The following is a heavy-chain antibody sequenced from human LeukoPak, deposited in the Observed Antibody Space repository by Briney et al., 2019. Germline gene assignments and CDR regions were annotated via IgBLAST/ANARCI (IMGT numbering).Heavy chain of an antibody. D-gene: IGHD3-10*01. V-gene: IGHV3-15*01. J-gene: IGHJ4*02. CDR1: GFTFSNAW. CDR2: IKSKTDGGTT. Sequence: GGSLRLSCEASGFTFSNAWMSWVRQAPGKGLEWVGRIKSKTDGGTTDYAAPVRGRFTISRDDSKNTLYLQMNSLKTEDTAVYYCTTVLLWFGELSFDYWGQGTLVTVSS. CDR3: TTVLLWFGELSFDY.